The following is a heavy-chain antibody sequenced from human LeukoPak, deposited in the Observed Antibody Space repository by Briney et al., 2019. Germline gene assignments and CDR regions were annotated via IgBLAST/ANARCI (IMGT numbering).Heavy chain of an antibody. CDR2: IYYSGST. CDR3: AKDRDGYYDFWSGYFDY. Sequence: SETLSLTCTVSGGSIRSYYWSWIRQSPGKGLEWIGYIYYSGSTKYNPSLKSRVTISVDTSKNQFSLEVNSVTAADTAVYYCAKDRDGYYDFWSGYFDYWGQGTLVTVSS. V-gene: IGHV4-59*01. J-gene: IGHJ4*02. D-gene: IGHD3-3*01. CDR1: GGSIRSYY.